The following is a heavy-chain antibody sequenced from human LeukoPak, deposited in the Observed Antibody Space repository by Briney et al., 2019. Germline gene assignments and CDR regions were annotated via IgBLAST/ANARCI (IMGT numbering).Heavy chain of an antibody. J-gene: IGHJ6*03. CDR2: INPNSGGT. D-gene: IGHD4-17*01. CDR1: GYTFTGYY. Sequence: GASVKVSCKASGYTFTGYYMHWVRQAPGQGLEWMGWINPNSGGTNYAQKFQGRVTMTRDTSISTAYMELSRLRSDDTAVYYCAREAMTTVTTTDYYYMDVWGKGTTVTISS. CDR3: AREAMTTVTTTDYYYMDV. V-gene: IGHV1-2*02.